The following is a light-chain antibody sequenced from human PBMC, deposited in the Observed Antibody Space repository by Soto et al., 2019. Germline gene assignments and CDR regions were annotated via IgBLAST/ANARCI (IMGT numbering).Light chain of an antibody. CDR3: QQYDSIPMT. J-gene: IGKJ5*01. CDR1: HDISNY. CDR2: DAS. Sequence: DIQMTQSPSSLSASVGDRVTITCRASHDISNYLNWYQPRPAKAPILLIYDASNLGRGVPSRFSGSRSATNFTFAITSRQPEDVATYYCQQYDSIPMTFGQGTRLEI. V-gene: IGKV1-33*01.